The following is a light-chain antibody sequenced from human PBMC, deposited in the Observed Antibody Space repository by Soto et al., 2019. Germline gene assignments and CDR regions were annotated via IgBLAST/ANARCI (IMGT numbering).Light chain of an antibody. CDR2: EVS. J-gene: IGLJ1*01. CDR3: GSYTSNDTPFV. CDR1: STDVGGYNY. Sequence: QSALAQPSSVSGSPGQSITISCTGTSTDVGGYNYVSWYQHHPGKGPKLIIYEVSNRPSGVSDRFSGSKSGNKASLIISNLEAEDESAYYCGSYTSNDTPFVFGTGTRSPS. V-gene: IGLV2-14*01.